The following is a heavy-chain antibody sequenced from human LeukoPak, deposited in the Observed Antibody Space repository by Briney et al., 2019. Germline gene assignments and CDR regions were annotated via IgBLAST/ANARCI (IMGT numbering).Heavy chain of an antibody. CDR2: ISGSGGST. Sequence: GGSLRLSCAASGFTFSSYAMSWVRQAPGKGLEWVSAISGSGGSTYYADSVKGRFTISRDNSKNTLYLQMNSLRAEDTAVYYCAKDTPHGRDIVVVPAASYAPGYYYGMDVWGQGTTVTVSS. CDR1: GFTFSSYA. D-gene: IGHD2-2*01. J-gene: IGHJ6*02. CDR3: AKDTPHGRDIVVVPAASYAPGYYYGMDV. V-gene: IGHV3-23*01.